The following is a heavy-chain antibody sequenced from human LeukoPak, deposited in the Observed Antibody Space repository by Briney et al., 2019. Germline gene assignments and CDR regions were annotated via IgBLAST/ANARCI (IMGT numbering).Heavy chain of an antibody. CDR1: GFTFSDYY. V-gene: IGHV3-11*01. CDR2: ISTTSSNI. D-gene: IGHD3-22*01. J-gene: IGHJ3*01. CDR3: ATRYDMGGSYHDAFDL. Sequence: GGSLRLSCAASGFTFSDYYMTWIRQAPGKGLEWVSYISTTSSNIYYADSVRGRFTISRDNAKNSLYLQMNSLRAEDTAVYFCATRYDMGGSYHDAFDLWGQGTKVTVSS.